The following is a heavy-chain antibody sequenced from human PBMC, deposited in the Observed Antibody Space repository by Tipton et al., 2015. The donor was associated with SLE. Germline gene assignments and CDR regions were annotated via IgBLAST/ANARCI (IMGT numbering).Heavy chain of an antibody. V-gene: IGHV4-61*02. Sequence: TLSLTCTVSGGSIMSGPSYWNWIRQPAGKGLEWIGRIYPSGSTNYNPSLRSRVTISSDPSKNQFSLKLNSVTAADTAVYYCARAIGAHYFNLWGQGTLVTVSS. J-gene: IGHJ4*02. CDR2: IYPSGST. D-gene: IGHD3-16*01. CDR1: GGSIMSGPSY. CDR3: ARAIGAHYFNL.